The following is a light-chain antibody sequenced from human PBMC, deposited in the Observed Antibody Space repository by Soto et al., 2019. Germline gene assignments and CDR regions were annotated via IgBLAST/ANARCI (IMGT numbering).Light chain of an antibody. V-gene: IGKV1-16*01. CDR1: QDIGYY. CDR2: AAS. Sequence: DIQMTQSPSSLSASVGDRVAITCQASQDIGYYLNWYXXXPXXARKLLIYAASTLQSGVPSRFSGSGSGTDFTLTISCLQSEDFATYYCQQYYSYPITFGQGTRLEIK. CDR3: QQYYSYPIT. J-gene: IGKJ5*01.